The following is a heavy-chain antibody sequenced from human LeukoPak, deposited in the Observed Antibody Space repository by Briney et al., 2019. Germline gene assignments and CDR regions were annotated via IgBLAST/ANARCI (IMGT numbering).Heavy chain of an antibody. CDR2: IYPGDSDT. Sequence: GESLQISGKGSGYSFTSYRIGWVRQMTGKGLEWMGIIYPGDSDTRYSPSFHGQVTISADNSISTAYLQWSSLKASDTAMYYCARLDGRYYFDYWGQGTQVTVSS. J-gene: IGHJ4*02. V-gene: IGHV5-51*01. CDR3: ARLDGRYYFDY. D-gene: IGHD3/OR15-3a*01. CDR1: GYSFTSYR.